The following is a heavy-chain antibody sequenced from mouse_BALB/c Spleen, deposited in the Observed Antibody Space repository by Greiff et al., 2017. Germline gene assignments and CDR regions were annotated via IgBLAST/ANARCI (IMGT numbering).Heavy chain of an antibody. J-gene: IGHJ4*01. Sequence: SGPELVKPGASVKVSCKASGYAFTSYNMYWVKQSHGKSLEWIGYIDPYNGGTSYNQKFKGKATLTVDKSSSTAYMHLNSLTSEDSAVYYCARSFPYYGSSYGAMDDGGQGTSVTVSS. CDR1: GYAFTSYN. CDR3: ARSFPYYGSSYGAMDD. D-gene: IGHD1-1*01. V-gene: IGHV1S135*01. CDR2: IDPYNGGT.